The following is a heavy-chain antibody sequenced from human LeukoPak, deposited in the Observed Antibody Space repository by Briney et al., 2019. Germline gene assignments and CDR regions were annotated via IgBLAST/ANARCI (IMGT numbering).Heavy chain of an antibody. V-gene: IGHV3-30*02. D-gene: IGHD4-17*01. CDR1: GFTFNTYG. CDR3: AKGGGDYPHWYFDL. Sequence: GGSLKLSCVASGFTFNTYGMHWVRQAPGKGLEWVAFIQYDGNDKYYADSVKGRFTISRDSSKNTLYVQMISLRAEDTAVYYCAKGGGDYPHWYFDLWGRGTLVTVSS. CDR2: IQYDGNDK. J-gene: IGHJ2*01.